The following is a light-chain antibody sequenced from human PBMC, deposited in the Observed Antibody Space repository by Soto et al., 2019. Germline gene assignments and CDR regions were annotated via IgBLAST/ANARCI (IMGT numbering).Light chain of an antibody. Sequence: EVVLTQSPGTLSLSPGERATLSCRASHSVSSSLAWYQQKPGQAPRLLISGASTRAAGIPARFSGSGSGTEFTLTISSLQSEDFAVYYCQHYNTWPWTFGQGTKVEV. CDR2: GAS. CDR1: HSVSSS. J-gene: IGKJ1*01. CDR3: QHYNTWPWT. V-gene: IGKV3-15*01.